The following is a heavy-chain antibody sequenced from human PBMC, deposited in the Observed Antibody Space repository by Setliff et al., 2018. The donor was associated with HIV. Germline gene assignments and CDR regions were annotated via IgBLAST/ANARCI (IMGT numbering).Heavy chain of an antibody. V-gene: IGHV3-7*01. CDR1: GFSFNNYW. D-gene: IGHD3-22*01. J-gene: IGHJ3*02. CDR3: ARSHYDSRGYYYRGDAFDI. CDR2: IDLDGSEK. Sequence: GGSLRLSCVASGFSFNNYWMCWVRQAPGQGLEWVANIDLDGSEKNYVDSVQGRFTISRDNAKNSLYLQMNSLRAEDTAVYYCARSHYDSRGYYYRGDAFDIWGLGTMVTVSS.